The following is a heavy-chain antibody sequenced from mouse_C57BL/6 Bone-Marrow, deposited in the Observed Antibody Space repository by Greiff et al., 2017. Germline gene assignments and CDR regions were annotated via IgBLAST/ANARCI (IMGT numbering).Heavy chain of an antibody. D-gene: IGHD1-1*01. Sequence: QVQLKQPGAELVMPGASVTLSCKASGYTFTSYWMHWVKQRPGQGLEWIGEIDPSDSYTNYNQKFTGKSTLTVDKSSSNAFMQHSSLTSEDSAVYYCAVRVIYYAYYGDQGTTLTVSA. CDR3: AVRVIYYAYY. CDR2: IDPSDSYT. J-gene: IGHJ2*01. CDR1: GYTFTSYW. V-gene: IGHV1-69*01.